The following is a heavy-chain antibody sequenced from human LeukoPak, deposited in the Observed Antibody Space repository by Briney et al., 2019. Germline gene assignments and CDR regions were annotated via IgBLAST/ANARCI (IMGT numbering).Heavy chain of an antibody. Sequence: ASVKLSCKASGGTFSIYAISWVRQAPGQGLEWMGGIIPIFGTANYAQKFQGRVTITADESTSTAYTELSSLRSEATAVYYCALRELPFDYWGQGTLVTVSS. V-gene: IGHV1-69*13. CDR1: GGTFSIYA. D-gene: IGHD1-26*01. J-gene: IGHJ4*02. CDR3: ALRELPFDY. CDR2: IIPIFGTA.